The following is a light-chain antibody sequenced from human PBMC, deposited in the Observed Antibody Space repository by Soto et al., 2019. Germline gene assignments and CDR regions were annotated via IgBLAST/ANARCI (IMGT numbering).Light chain of an antibody. CDR2: DAS. Sequence: DIQMTQSPSTLFASVGDRVTITCRARQRISRWLAWYQQKPGKAPKLLIYDASNLENGVPSRFSGSGSGTEFTLTIRSLQPDDFSTYYCQQYSTFYSFGQGTKLEIK. J-gene: IGKJ2*03. V-gene: IGKV1-5*01. CDR3: QQYSTFYS. CDR1: QRISRW.